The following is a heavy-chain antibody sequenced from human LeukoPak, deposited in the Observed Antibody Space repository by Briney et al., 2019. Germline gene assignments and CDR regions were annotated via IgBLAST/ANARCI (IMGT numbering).Heavy chain of an antibody. V-gene: IGHV3-30-3*01. CDR2: ISYDGSNK. CDR3: AKAHPYSSGWYAYYYYGMDV. CDR1: GFTFSSYA. J-gene: IGHJ6*02. Sequence: GGSLRLSCAASGFTFSSYAMHWVRQAPGKGLEWVAVISYDGSNKYYADSVKGRFTISRDNSKNTLYLQMNSLRAEDTAVYYCAKAHPYSSGWYAYYYYGMDVWGQGTTVIVSS. D-gene: IGHD6-19*01.